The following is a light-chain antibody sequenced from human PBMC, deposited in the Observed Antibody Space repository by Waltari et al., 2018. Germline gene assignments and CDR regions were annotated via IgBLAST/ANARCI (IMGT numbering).Light chain of an antibody. J-gene: IGKJ1*01. Sequence: ETVVTQSPATLSMSPGERATLSCRTSQHIGTSLAWYQQKPGQAPRLLIYRASTRATGIPDRFSGSGSETEFTLTISSLQSEDIAVYYCQQYNNWPPGTFGQGTKVEI. CDR3: QQYNNWPPGT. CDR2: RAS. CDR1: QHIGTS. V-gene: IGKV3-15*01.